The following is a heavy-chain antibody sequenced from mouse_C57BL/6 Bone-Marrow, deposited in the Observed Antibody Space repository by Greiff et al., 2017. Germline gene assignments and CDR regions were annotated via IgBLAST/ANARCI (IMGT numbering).Heavy chain of an antibody. CDR3: ARPDNSNSWYFDV. CDR1: GYTFTSYW. J-gene: IGHJ1*03. Sequence: QVQLQQPGAELVKPGASVKMSCKASGYTFTSYWITWVKQRPGQGLEWIGDIYPGSGSTNYNEKFKRKATMTVDTSSSTAYMQLSSLTSEDSAVYYCARPDNSNSWYFDVWGTGTTVTVS. V-gene: IGHV1-55*01. D-gene: IGHD2-5*01. CDR2: IYPGSGST.